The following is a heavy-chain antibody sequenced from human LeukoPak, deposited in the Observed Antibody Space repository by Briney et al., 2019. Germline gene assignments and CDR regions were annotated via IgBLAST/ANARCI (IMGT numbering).Heavy chain of an antibody. D-gene: IGHD6-13*01. CDR3: ARGVYSIAAAGRAFDI. CDR1: GGTFSSYA. Sequence: SVKVSCKASGGTFSSYAISWVRQAPGQGLEWVGGIIPIFGTANYAQKFQGRVTITTDESTSTAYMELSSLRSEDTAVYYCARGVYSIAAAGRAFDIWGQGTMVTVSS. J-gene: IGHJ3*02. CDR2: IIPIFGTA. V-gene: IGHV1-69*05.